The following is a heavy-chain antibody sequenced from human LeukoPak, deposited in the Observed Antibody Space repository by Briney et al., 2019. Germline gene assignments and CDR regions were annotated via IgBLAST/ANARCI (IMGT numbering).Heavy chain of an antibody. CDR2: ISSSGSTI. V-gene: IGHV3-48*03. CDR3: ARGPDWSGSY. CDR1: GFTFTSYE. D-gene: IGHD3-3*01. Sequence: GGSLRLSCAASGFTFTSYEMNWVRQAPGKGLEWVSYISSSGSTIYYADSVEGRLTISRDNAKNSLYLQMNSLRAEDTAVYYCARGPDWSGSYWGQGTLVTVSS. J-gene: IGHJ4*02.